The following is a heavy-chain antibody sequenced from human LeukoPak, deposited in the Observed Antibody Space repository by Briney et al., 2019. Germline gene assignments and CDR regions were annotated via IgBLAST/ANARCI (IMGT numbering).Heavy chain of an antibody. J-gene: IGHJ4*02. CDR2: IIPIFGTA. D-gene: IGHD1-26*01. V-gene: IGHV1-69*05. CDR3: ARDSGSYHSPFDY. Sequence: SVKVSCKASGGTFSSYATSWVRQAPGQGLEWMGGIIPIFGTANYAQKFQGRVTITTDESTSTAYMELSSLRSEDTAVYYCARDSGSYHSPFDYWGQGTLVTVSS. CDR1: GGTFSSYA.